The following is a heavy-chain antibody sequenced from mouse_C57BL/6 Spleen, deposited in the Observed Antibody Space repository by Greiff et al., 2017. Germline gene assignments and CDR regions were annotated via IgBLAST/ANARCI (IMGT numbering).Heavy chain of an antibody. D-gene: IGHD2-3*01. CDR3: AGALYDGYYGGAMDY. Sequence: EVQLKQSGPSLVRPSQTLSLTCTVTGFSINSACYWIWIRQFPGNKLEYIGYTFSSGITYYNPSLESRTDITRDTTTNQFSLKLSSVTTEDTAADDCAGALYDGYYGGAMDYWGQGTSVTVSS. V-gene: IGHV3-3*01. J-gene: IGHJ4*01. CDR2: TFSSGIT. CDR1: GFSINSACY.